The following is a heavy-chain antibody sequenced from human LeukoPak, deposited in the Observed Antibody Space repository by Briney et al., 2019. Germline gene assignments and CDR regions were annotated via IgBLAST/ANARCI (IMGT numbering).Heavy chain of an antibody. D-gene: IGHD4-17*01. CDR3: ARRRTQPSDYGDYGLDP. CDR1: GGSISSYY. Sequence: SETLSLTCTVSGGSISSYYWSWIRQPPGKGLEWIGYIYYSGSTNYNPSLKSRVTISVDTSKNQFSLKLSSVTAADTAVYYCARRRTQPSDYGDYGLDPWGQGTLVTVSS. V-gene: IGHV4-59*08. J-gene: IGHJ5*02. CDR2: IYYSGST.